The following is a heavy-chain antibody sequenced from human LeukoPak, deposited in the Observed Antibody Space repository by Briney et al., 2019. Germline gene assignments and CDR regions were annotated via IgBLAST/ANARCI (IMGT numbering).Heavy chain of an antibody. CDR3: ARGRVITIFGVATGGNWFDP. V-gene: IGHV4-34*01. D-gene: IGHD3-3*01. CDR2: INHSGST. CDR1: GGSFSGYY. Sequence: PSETLSLTCAVYGGSFSGYYWSWIRQPPGKGLEWIGEINHSGSTNYNPSLKSRVTISVDTSKNQFSLKLSSVTAADTAVYYCARGRVITIFGVATGGNWFDPCGQGTWSPSPQ. J-gene: IGHJ5*02.